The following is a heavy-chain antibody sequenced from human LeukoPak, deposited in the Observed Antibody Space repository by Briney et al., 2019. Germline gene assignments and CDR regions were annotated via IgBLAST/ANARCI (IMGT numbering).Heavy chain of an antibody. J-gene: IGHJ6*02. CDR2: INTNTGNP. CDR3: ARESFSSGWYYYGLDV. V-gene: IGHV7-4-1*02. Sequence: GASVKVPCTASGYTFTRYAVNWVRQAPGQGLEWMGWINTNTGNPTYAQGFTGRFVFSLDTSVNTAYLQISSLEAEDTAVYHCARESFSSGWYYYGLDVWGQGTTVTVSS. D-gene: IGHD6-13*01. CDR1: GYTFTRYA.